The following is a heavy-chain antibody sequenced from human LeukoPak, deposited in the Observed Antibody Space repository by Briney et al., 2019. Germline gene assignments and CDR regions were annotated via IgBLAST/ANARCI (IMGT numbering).Heavy chain of an antibody. D-gene: IGHD1-26*01. Sequence: SETLSLTCTVSGGSISNYYWSWIRQPAGKGLEWIGRIYTSGSTNYNPSLKSRVTISIDTSKNQFSLKLNSVTAADTAVYYCARVRRWELMVDYWGNGILVTVSS. J-gene: IGHJ4*01. CDR1: GGSISNYY. CDR3: ARVRRWELMVDY. V-gene: IGHV4-4*07. CDR2: IYTSGST.